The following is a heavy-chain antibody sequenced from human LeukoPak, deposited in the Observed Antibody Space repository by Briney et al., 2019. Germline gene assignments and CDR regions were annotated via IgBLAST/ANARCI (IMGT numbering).Heavy chain of an antibody. D-gene: IGHD5-12*01. CDR3: TSRPVDIVATKSDY. CDR2: INGRGGTI. J-gene: IGHJ4*02. CDR1: GFTFSSYA. Sequence: GGSLRLSCAASGFTFSSYAMNWVRQAPGKGLEWISYINGRGGTIFYADSVKGRFTISRDNAKSSLFLQMNSLKTEDTAVYYCTSRPVDIVATKSDYWGQGTLVTVSS. V-gene: IGHV3-48*04.